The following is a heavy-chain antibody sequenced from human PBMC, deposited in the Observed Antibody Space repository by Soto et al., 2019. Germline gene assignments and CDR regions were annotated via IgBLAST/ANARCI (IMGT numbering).Heavy chain of an antibody. CDR3: AGTRCAFGFFDS. D-gene: IGHD3-10*01. V-gene: IGHV1-69*02. CDR2: ILPAHGIA. Sequence: QVQLVQSGAEMRKPGSSVKVSCKASGDTFGSYTLSWLRRAPGLGLEWMARILPAHGIANYAQKFQDKVTITADMSSQRTCSQRTWRHSDHTAVFFCAGTRCAFGFFDSWGPGTLVTVSS. J-gene: IGHJ4*02. CDR1: GDTFGSYT.